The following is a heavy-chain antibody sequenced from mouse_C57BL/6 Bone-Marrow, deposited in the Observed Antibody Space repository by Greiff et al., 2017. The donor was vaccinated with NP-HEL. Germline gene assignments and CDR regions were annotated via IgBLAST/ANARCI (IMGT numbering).Heavy chain of an antibody. CDR1: GYTFTSYW. V-gene: IGHV1-64*01. CDR2: IHPNSGST. Sequence: QVQLQQPGAELVKPGASVKLSCKASGYTFTSYWMHWVKQRPGQGLEWIGMIHPNSGSTNYNEKFKSKATLTVDKSSSTAYMQLSNLTSEDSAVYYCAGGSSLWYFDVWGTGTTVTVSS. D-gene: IGHD1-1*01. CDR3: AGGSSLWYFDV. J-gene: IGHJ1*03.